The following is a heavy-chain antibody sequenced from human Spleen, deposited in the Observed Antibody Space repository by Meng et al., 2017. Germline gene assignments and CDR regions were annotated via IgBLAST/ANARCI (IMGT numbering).Heavy chain of an antibody. CDR1: GFTFSTYG. D-gene: IGHD2-15*01. CDR2: ISGSGGIT. Sequence: GESLKISCAASGFTFSTYGMSWVRQAPRKGLEWVSAISGSGGITYYADSVKGRFTIARDNSKNTLYLQMNSLKAEDTAVYYCAKANIESFTDTPVADWGQGTLVTVSS. CDR3: AKANIESFTDTPVAD. J-gene: IGHJ4*02. V-gene: IGHV3-23*01.